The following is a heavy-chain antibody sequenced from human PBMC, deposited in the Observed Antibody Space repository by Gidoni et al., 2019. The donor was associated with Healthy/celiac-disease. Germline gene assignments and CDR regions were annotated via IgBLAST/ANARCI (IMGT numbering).Heavy chain of an antibody. J-gene: IGHJ3*02. Sequence: QVQLQESGPGLVKPSGTLSLTCAVSGGSISRSNWWSWVRQPPGEGLEWIGEIYHSGSTNYNPSLKSRVTISVDKSKNQFSLKLSSVTAADTAVYYCAREYYYDSSGGWVRVDAFDIWGQGTMVTVSS. D-gene: IGHD3-22*01. CDR3: AREYYYDSSGGWVRVDAFDI. V-gene: IGHV4-4*02. CDR2: IYHSGST. CDR1: GGSISRSNW.